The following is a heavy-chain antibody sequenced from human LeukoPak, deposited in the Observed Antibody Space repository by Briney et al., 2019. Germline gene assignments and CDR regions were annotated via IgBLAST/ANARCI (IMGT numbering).Heavy chain of an antibody. CDR2: SNSDGSST. V-gene: IGHV3-74*01. Sequence: GGSLRLSCAASGFTFSSYWMHWVRQAPGKGLVWVSRSNSDGSSTSYADSVKGRFTISRDNTMNTLYLQMNSLRAEDTAVYYCARDKYPNYNWFDPWGQGTLVTVSS. CDR3: ARDKYPNYNWFDP. CDR1: GFTFSSYW. D-gene: IGHD1-7*01. J-gene: IGHJ5*02.